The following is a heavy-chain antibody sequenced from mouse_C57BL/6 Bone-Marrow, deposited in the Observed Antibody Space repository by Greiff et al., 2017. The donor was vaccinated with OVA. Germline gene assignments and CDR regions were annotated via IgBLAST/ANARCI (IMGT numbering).Heavy chain of an antibody. CDR3: ARDWNSHWYFDV. CDR2: INYDGSST. CDR1: GFTFSDYY. V-gene: IGHV5-16*01. J-gene: IGHJ1*03. Sequence: EVHLVESEGGLVQPGSSMKLSFTASGFTFSDYYMAWVRQVPEKGLEWVANINYDGSSTYYLDSLKSRFIISRDNAKNILYLQMSSLKSEDTATYYCARDWNSHWYFDVWGTGTTVTVSS.